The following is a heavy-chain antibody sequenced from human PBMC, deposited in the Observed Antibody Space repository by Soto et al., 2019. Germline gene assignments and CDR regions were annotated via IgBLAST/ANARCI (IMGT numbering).Heavy chain of an antibody. V-gene: IGHV1-69*13. CDR3: ARELDPYYGGNSLSLDY. J-gene: IGHJ4*02. Sequence: QVQLVQSGAEVKKPGSSVKVSCKASGGSFSTYGINWVRLAPGQGLEWMGGIIPKFGTTNYAQKFRGRVTITADESTNTAYMELNSLRSEDTAVYFWARELDPYYGGNSLSLDYWGQGTLVTVSS. CDR1: GGSFSTYG. CDR2: IIPKFGTT. D-gene: IGHD4-17*01.